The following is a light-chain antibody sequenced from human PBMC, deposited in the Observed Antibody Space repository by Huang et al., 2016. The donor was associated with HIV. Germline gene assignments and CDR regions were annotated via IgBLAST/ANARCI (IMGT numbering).Light chain of an antibody. J-gene: IGKJ4*01. CDR2: GSS. Sequence: IVMTQSPATLSVSPGERVTVSCRANRSVSSNLAWYQQRPGQAPRPLIHGSSTRAPGIPARFSGSGSGTDFSLTISSLQSEDFALYYCQQYNNWLLSFGGGTRVDI. CDR1: RSVSSN. CDR3: QQYNNWLLS. V-gene: IGKV3-15*01.